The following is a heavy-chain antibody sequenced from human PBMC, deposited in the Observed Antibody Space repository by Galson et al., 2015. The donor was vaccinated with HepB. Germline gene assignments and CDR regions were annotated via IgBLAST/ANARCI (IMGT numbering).Heavy chain of an antibody. CDR2: ISGSGGST. Sequence: SLRLSCAASGFTFSSYAMSWVRQAPGKGLEWVSAISGSGGSTYYADSVKGRFTISRDKSKNTLYMQMNSLRAEDTAVYYCAKADHSMQWLSAANAEKIDYWGQGTLVTVSS. CDR3: AKADHSMQWLSAANAEKIDY. D-gene: IGHD6-19*01. V-gene: IGHV3-23*01. CDR1: GFTFSSYA. J-gene: IGHJ4*02.